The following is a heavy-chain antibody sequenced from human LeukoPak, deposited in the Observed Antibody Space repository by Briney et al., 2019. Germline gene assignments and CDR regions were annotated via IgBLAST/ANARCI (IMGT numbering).Heavy chain of an antibody. J-gene: IGHJ4*02. V-gene: IGHV1-18*01. CDR3: ARKLGYCSGGTCYLYDY. Sequence: ASVKVSCKASGYTFTSYGISWVRQAPGQGLEWMGWISAYNGNTNYVQKLQGRVTMTTDTSTSTAYMELRSLRSDDTAVYYCARKLGYCSGGTCYLYDYWGQGTLVTVSS. D-gene: IGHD2-15*01. CDR1: GYTFTSYG. CDR2: ISAYNGNT.